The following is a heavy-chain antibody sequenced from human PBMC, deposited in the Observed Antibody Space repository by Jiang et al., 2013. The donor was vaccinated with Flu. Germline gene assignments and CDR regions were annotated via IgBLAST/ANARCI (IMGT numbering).Heavy chain of an antibody. CDR2: IYYSGST. J-gene: IGHJ4*02. Sequence: PGLVKPSETLSLTCTVSGGSISSYYWSWIRQPPGKGLEWIGYIYYSGSTNYNPSLKSRVTISVDTSKNQFSLKLSSVTAADTAVYYCARVPYGDYLDYWGQGTLVTVSS. CDR1: GGSISSYY. V-gene: IGHV4-59*01. D-gene: IGHD4-17*01. CDR3: ARVPYGDYLDY.